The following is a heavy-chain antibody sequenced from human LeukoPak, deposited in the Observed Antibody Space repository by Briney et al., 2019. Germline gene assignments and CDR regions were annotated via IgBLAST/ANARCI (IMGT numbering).Heavy chain of an antibody. CDR2: ISGDNGNT. CDR3: ARSPLAGATRVDY. J-gene: IGHJ4*02. Sequence: ASVKVSCKASGYTFTRYGISWMRQAPGQGLEWMGWISGDNGNTKYAQRVQGRVTMSTDTPTTTAYMEPGSLTSDDTAIYYCARSPLAGATRVDYWGQGTLVTVSS. V-gene: IGHV1-18*01. CDR1: GYTFTRYG. D-gene: IGHD1-26*01.